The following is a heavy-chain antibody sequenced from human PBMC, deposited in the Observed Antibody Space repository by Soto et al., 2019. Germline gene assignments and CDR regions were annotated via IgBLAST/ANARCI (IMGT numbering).Heavy chain of an antibody. Sequence: HGESLKISCKGSGYIFTSYWIAWVRQMPGKRLEWMGIIYPGDSDTRYSPSFQGQVTISADKSISTAYLQWSSLKASDTAMYYCARLACYYYSSGPDASDYWGQGTLVPVSS. CDR3: ARLACYYYSSGPDASDY. J-gene: IGHJ4*02. CDR1: GYIFTSYW. V-gene: IGHV5-51*01. D-gene: IGHD3-22*01. CDR2: IYPGDSDT.